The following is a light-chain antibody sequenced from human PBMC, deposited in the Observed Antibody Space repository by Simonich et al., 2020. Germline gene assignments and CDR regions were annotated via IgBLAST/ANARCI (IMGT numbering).Light chain of an antibody. Sequence: QSALTQPASVSGSPGQSITISCTGTSSDVGSYNLVSWYQQHPGKAPKLLIYEGSKRPSGVSTRFSGSKSGNTASLTITGLQAEDEADYYCQSYDSSLSGWVFGGGTKLTVL. J-gene: IGLJ3*02. V-gene: IGLV2-14*02. CDR2: EGS. CDR3: QSYDSSLSGWV. CDR1: SSDVGSYNL.